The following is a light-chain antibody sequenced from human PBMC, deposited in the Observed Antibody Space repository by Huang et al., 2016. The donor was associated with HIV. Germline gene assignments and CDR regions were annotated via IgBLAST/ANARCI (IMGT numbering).Light chain of an antibody. J-gene: IGKJ3*01. CDR1: QSINTN. Sequence: EIVMTQSPVNLSVSPGESATLSCRASQSINTNLAWYQQKPGQAPRLLIYGTSTRATGIPARLSGSGSGTEFTLTISSLQSEDFAVYYCQQYNNWPPGSFGPGTKVDIK. CDR2: GTS. CDR3: QQYNNWPPGS. V-gene: IGKV3-15*01.